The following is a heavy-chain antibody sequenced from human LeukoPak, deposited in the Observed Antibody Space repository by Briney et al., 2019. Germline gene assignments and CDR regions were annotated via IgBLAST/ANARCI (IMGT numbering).Heavy chain of an antibody. J-gene: IGHJ4*02. CDR3: ARCGPRYDFWLDY. CDR1: GGSFSGYY. CDR2: INHSGST. V-gene: IGHV4-34*01. Sequence: SETLSLTCAVYGGSFSGYYWSWIRQPPGKGLEWIGEINHSGSTNYNPSLKSRVTISVDTSKNQFSLKLSSVTAADTAVYYCARCGPRYDFWLDYCGQGTLVTVSS. D-gene: IGHD3-3*01.